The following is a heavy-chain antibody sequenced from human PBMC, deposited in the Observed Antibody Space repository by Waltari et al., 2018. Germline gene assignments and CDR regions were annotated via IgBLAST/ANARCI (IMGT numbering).Heavy chain of an antibody. Sequence: QVQLQQWGAGLLKPSETLSLTCAVYGGSFSGYYWSWIRQPPGKGLEWIGEINHSGSTNYNPSLKSRVTISVDTSKNQFSLKLSSVTAADTAVYYCARGRVPYYHYYYMDVWGKGTTVTISS. V-gene: IGHV4-34*01. D-gene: IGHD3-10*01. CDR2: INHSGST. J-gene: IGHJ6*03. CDR1: GGSFSGYY. CDR3: ARGRVPYYHYYYMDV.